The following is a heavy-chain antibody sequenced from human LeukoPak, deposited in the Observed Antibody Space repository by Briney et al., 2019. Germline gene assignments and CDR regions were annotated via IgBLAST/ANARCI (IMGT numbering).Heavy chain of an antibody. D-gene: IGHD1-7*01. CDR3: AKAGGITGTTYLDY. CDR1: GFTFTSYA. V-gene: IGHV3-23*01. CDR2: ISGSGANT. Sequence: GGSLRLSCAASGFTFTSYAMSWVRQAPGKGLEWVSGISGSGANTYYADSVKGRFTISRGNSKNTLYLQMNSLRAEDTAKYYCAKAGGITGTTYLDYWGQGTLVTVSS. J-gene: IGHJ4*02.